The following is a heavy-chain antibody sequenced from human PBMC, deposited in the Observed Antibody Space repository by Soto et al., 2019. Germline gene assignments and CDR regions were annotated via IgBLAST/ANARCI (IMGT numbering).Heavy chain of an antibody. CDR2: IWSDGSNK. D-gene: IGHD1-20*01. J-gene: IGHJ3*01. Sequence: VQLVESGGGVVQPGRSLRLSCATSGFTFSNHGMHWVRQPPGKGLEWVAGIWSDGSNKDYADSVKGGFTITRDNSKNTLSLQVDSLRAEDTAVYFCAREGPISGTNPFDVWGQGTMVIISS. V-gene: IGHV3-33*01. CDR3: AREGPISGTNPFDV. CDR1: GFTFSNHG.